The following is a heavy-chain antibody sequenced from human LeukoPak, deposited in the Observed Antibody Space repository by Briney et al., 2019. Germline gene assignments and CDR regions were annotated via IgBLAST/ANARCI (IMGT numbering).Heavy chain of an antibody. CDR3: ARGDVLLRAFDI. D-gene: IGHD3-10*01. CDR1: GGTFSSYA. CDR2: IIPIFGTA. Sequence: SVKVSCKASGGTFSSYAISWVRQAPGQGLEWMGGIIPIFGTANYAQKFQGRVTITADESTSTAYMELSSLRSEDTAVYYCARGDVLLRAFDIWGQGTMVTVSS. V-gene: IGHV1-69*13. J-gene: IGHJ3*02.